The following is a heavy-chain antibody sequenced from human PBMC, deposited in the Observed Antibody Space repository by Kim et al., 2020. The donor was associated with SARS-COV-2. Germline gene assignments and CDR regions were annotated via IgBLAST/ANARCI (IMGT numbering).Heavy chain of an antibody. CDR3: ARGRFGGMTTVTTTRCDP. V-gene: IGHV4-34*01. CDR1: GGSFSGYY. J-gene: IGHJ5*02. CDR2: LNHSGST. Sequence: SETLSLTCAVYGGSFSGYYWSWIRQPPGKGLEWIGELNHSGSTNYNPSLKSRVTISVDTSKNQFSLKLSSVTAADTAVYYCARGRFGGMTTVTTTRCDPWGQGTLVTVSS. D-gene: IGHD4-17*01.